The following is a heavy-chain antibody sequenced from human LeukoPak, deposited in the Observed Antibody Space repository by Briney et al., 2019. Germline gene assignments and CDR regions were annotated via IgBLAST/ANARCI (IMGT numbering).Heavy chain of an antibody. CDR1: GGSISSYY. CDR3: ARLPWGVYYFDY. CDR2: IYTSGST. V-gene: IGHV4-4*07. J-gene: IGHJ4*02. D-gene: IGHD7-27*01. Sequence: SETLSLTCTVSGGSISSYYWSWLRQPAGKGLEWIGRIYTSGSTNYNPSLKSRVTISVDKSKNQFSLKLSSVTAADTAVSYCARLPWGVYYFDYWGQGTLVTVSS.